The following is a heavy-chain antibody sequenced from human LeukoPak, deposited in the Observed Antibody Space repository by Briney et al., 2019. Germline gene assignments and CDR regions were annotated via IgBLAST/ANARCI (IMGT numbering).Heavy chain of an antibody. V-gene: IGHV4-34*01. CDR2: INHSGST. CDR3: ARDKWEPRYAFDI. Sequence: SETLSLTCAVYGGSFSGYYWSWIRQPPGKGLEWIGEINHSGSTNYNPSLKSRVTISVDTSKNQFSLKLSSVTAADTAVYYCARDKWEPRYAFDIWGQGTMVTVSS. J-gene: IGHJ3*02. D-gene: IGHD1-26*01. CDR1: GGSFSGYY.